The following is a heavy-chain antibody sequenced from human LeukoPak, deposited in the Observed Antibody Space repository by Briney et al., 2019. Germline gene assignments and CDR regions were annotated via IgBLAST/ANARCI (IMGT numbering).Heavy chain of an antibody. CDR3: ARQLTHLYPHGSVTYPGLYYFDS. Sequence: PSETLSLTCGVSGGSITNYYWSWIRQPPGKGLEWLGFIYHSGSTNYNPSLNSRVTISVDTSKNQFSLKLTSMTAADTAVYFCARQLTHLYPHGSVTYPGLYYFDSWGQGILVTVSS. V-gene: IGHV4-59*08. D-gene: IGHD4-11*01. CDR2: IYHSGST. CDR1: GGSITNYY. J-gene: IGHJ4*02.